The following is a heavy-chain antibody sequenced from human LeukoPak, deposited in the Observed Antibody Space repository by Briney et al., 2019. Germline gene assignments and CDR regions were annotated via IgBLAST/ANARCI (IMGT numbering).Heavy chain of an antibody. CDR2: INHSGST. D-gene: IGHD3-22*01. CDR1: GGSFSGYY. V-gene: IGHV4-34*01. J-gene: IGHJ4*02. Sequence: SETLSLTCAVYGGSFSGYYWSWIRQPPGKGLEWIGEINHSGSTNYNPSLKSRVTISVDTSKNRFSLKLSSVTAADTAVYYCARGRGKWLLRYYFDYWGQGTLVTVSS. CDR3: ARGRGKWLLRYYFDY.